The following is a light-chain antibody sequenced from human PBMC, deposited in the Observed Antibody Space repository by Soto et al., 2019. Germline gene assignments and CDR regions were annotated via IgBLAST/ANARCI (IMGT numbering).Light chain of an antibody. J-gene: IGKJ2*01. CDR1: QDITNF. V-gene: IGKV1-33*01. CDR2: GAS. Sequence: DLQVTQSPSSLSASVGDRVTITCQPSQDITNFLNWYQQKPGKAPRLLIAGASKLETGVPSRFSGSRSGTDYTFTIGSLQPEDIATYYCQHYANLPYTFGQGTKLEIK. CDR3: QHYANLPYT.